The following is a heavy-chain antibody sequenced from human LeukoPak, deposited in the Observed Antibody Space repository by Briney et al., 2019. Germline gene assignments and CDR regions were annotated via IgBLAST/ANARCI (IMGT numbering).Heavy chain of an antibody. V-gene: IGHV3-21*01. J-gene: IGHJ4*02. CDR1: GFTFSTYS. CDR3: ARDQWQHRVPGRPFDY. D-gene: IGHD3-10*01. Sequence: PGGSLRLFCAASGFTFSTYSMNWVRQAPGKGLEWVSSISISSSYIYYADSVKGRFTISRDNAKNSLYLQMNSLRVEDTAVYYCARDQWQHRVPGRPFDYWGQGTLVTVSS. CDR2: ISISSSYI.